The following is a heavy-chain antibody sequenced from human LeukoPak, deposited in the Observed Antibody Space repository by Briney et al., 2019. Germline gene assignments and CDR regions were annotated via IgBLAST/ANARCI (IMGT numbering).Heavy chain of an antibody. CDR2: INPNSGGT. CDR3: AVGLSKSYYGTISDPFDY. J-gene: IGHJ4*02. CDR1: GYTFTGYY. Sequence: ASVKVSCKASGYTFTGYYMHWVRQAPGQGLEWMGWINPNSGGTNYAPKFQGWVTMTRDTSISTAYMELSRLRSDDTAVYYCAVGLSKSYYGTISDPFDYWGQGTLVTVSS. D-gene: IGHD1-26*01. V-gene: IGHV1-2*04.